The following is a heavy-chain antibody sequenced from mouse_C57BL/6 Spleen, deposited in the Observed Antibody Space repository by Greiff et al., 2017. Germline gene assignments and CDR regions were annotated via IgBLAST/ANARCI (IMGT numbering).Heavy chain of an antibody. Sequence: EVKLMESGAELVRPGASVKLSCTASGFNIKDYYMHWVKQRPEQGLEWIGRIDPEDGDTEYAPKFPGKATLTADTSSNTSYLQLSSLTSEDTAVYYCTTSGSGQLRSCYAMDYWGQGTSVTVSS. V-gene: IGHV14-1*01. J-gene: IGHJ4*01. CDR1: GFNIKDYY. D-gene: IGHD3-2*02. CDR2: IDPEDGDT. CDR3: TTSGSGQLRSCYAMDY.